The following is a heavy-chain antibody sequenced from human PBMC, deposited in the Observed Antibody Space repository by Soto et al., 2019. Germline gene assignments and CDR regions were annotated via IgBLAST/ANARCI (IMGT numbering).Heavy chain of an antibody. D-gene: IGHD1-1*01. CDR3: ARESYNESNVGYFDL. CDR1: RGSLRRRNW. J-gene: IGHJ2*01. CDR2: MYHTGIT. Sequence: QVQLQESGPGLVQPSGTLSLTCAVSRGSLRRRNWWSWVRRSPGKGLEWIGAMYHTGITNYSPSLKSRVTMSVDKSKNQFSLKLSSVTAADTAVYYCARESYNESNVGYFDLWGRVTLVSVSS. V-gene: IGHV4-4*02.